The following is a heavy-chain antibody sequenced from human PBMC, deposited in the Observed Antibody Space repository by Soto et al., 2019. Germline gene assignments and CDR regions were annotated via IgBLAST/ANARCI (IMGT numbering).Heavy chain of an antibody. CDR1: GGSIRTGDNY. J-gene: IGHJ4*02. CDR3: GSAGVGYYFIDN. CDR2: IYYSGST. V-gene: IGHV4-30-4*01. D-gene: IGHD3-22*01. Sequence: QVQLQESGPGLVKPSQTLSLTCSVSGGSIRTGDNYWSWIRQPPGKGLEWIGYIYYSGSTYYNPSIKSRIIISKDTSKNQFSLKLTSVTAADTAVYYCGSAGVGYYFIDNWGQGILVTVSS.